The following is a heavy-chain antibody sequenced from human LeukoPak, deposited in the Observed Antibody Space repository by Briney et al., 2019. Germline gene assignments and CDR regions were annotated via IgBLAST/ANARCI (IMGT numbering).Heavy chain of an antibody. Sequence: SETLSLTCSVSGGSLSSGSNSWRWVRQPAGKGLEWIGRIYTSGSTNYNPSLKSRVTISVDTSKNQFSLKLSSVTAADTAVYYCARTPYYDFWTVDPWGQGTLVTVSS. V-gene: IGHV4-61*02. CDR2: IYTSGST. D-gene: IGHD3-3*01. CDR1: GGSLSSGSNS. J-gene: IGHJ5*02. CDR3: ARTPYYDFWTVDP.